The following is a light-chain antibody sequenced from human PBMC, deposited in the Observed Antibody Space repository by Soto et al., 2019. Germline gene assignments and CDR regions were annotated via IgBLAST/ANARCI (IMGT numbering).Light chain of an antibody. Sequence: VQMTQSPSSLSPSVGYRFTITCRASHSINNYLSWYQQKPGKAPNLLIFGASTLQSGVPSRFSGSGSGTDFTLTIIRLQPEDFATYYCLQSYRTPLTFGGGTKVDIK. CDR3: LQSYRTPLT. J-gene: IGKJ4*01. V-gene: IGKV1-39*01. CDR2: GAS. CDR1: HSINNY.